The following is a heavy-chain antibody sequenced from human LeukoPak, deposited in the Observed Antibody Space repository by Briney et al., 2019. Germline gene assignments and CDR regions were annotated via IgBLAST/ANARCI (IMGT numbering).Heavy chain of an antibody. V-gene: IGHV3-53*01. CDR1: GFTVSSNY. CDR2: IYSGGST. J-gene: IGHJ3*02. D-gene: IGHD3-22*01. Sequence: GGSLRLSCAASGFTVSSNYMSWVRQAPGKGLEWVSVIYSGGSTYYADSVKGRFTISRDNSKNTLYLQMNSLRAEDTAVYYCARVRGYDSSGYGAFDIWGQGTMVTVSS. CDR3: ARVRGYDSSGYGAFDI.